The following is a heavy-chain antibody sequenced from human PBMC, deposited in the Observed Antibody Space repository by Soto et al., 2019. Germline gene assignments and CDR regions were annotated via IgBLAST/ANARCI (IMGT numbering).Heavy chain of an antibody. CDR2: IWYDGSNK. V-gene: IGHV3-33*01. CDR3: ARDYDFWSGSGLYYYGMDV. Sequence: PGGSLRLSCAASGFTFSSYGMHWVRQAPGKGLEWVAVIWYDGSNKYYADSVKGRFTISRDNSKNTLYLQMNSLRAEDTAVYYCARDYDFWSGSGLYYYGMDVWGQGTTVTVSS. CDR1: GFTFSSYG. J-gene: IGHJ6*02. D-gene: IGHD3-3*01.